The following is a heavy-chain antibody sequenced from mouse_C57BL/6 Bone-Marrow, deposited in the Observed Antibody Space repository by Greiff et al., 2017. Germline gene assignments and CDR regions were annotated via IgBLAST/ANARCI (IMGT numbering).Heavy chain of an antibody. CDR3: EREGIYFDY. Sequence: LQQSGASVKISCKASGYAFSSYWMNWVKQRPGKGLEWIGQIYPGDGDTNYNGKFKGKATLTADKSSSTAYMQLSSLTSEDSAVYFCEREGIYFDYWGQGTTLTVSS. CDR1: GYAFSSYW. J-gene: IGHJ2*01. V-gene: IGHV1-80*01. CDR2: IYPGDGDT.